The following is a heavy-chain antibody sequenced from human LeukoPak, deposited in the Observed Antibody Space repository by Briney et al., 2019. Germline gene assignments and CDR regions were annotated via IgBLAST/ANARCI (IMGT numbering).Heavy chain of an antibody. J-gene: IGHJ6*04. D-gene: IGHD3-10*01. CDR1: GGTFSSYA. CDR3: AGRLKGSGSYYRPFYYDYGMDV. CDR2: IIPIFGTA. V-gene: IGHV1-69*06. Sequence: SLKVSCKASGGTFSSYAISWVRQAPGQGLEWMGGIIPIFGTANYAQKLQGRVTITADKSTSTAYMELSSLRSEDTAVYYCAGRLKGSGSYYRPFYYDYGMDVWGKGTTVTVSP.